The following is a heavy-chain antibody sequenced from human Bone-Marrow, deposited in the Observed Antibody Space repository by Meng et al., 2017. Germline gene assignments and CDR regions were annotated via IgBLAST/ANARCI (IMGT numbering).Heavy chain of an antibody. CDR1: GFTFSSYS. CDR2: ISSSSSYI. Sequence: GESLKISCAASGFTFSSYSMNWVRQAPGKGLEWVSSISSSSSYIYYADSVKGRFTISRDNAKNSLYLQMNSLRVEDTAVYYCAREGYCANEICNPLYGMDVGGQGTMVTVSS. V-gene: IGHV3-21*01. CDR3: AREGYCANEICNPLYGMDV. J-gene: IGHJ6*02. D-gene: IGHD2-8*01.